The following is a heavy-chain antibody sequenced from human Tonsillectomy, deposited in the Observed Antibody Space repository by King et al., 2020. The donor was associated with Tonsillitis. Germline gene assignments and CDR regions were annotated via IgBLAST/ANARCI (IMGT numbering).Heavy chain of an antibody. Sequence: QLVQSGAEVKKPGESLKLSCKGSGYSFTSYWIGWVRQMPGKGLEWMGIIYPGDSDTRYSPSFQGQVTISADKSISTAYLQWSSLKASDTAMYYCGRRGKRVDTPYYYYYGMDVWGQGTTVTVSS. CDR2: IYPGDSDT. CDR3: GRRGKRVDTPYYYYYGMDV. D-gene: IGHD5-18*01. J-gene: IGHJ6*01. V-gene: IGHV5-51*01. CDR1: GYSFTSYW.